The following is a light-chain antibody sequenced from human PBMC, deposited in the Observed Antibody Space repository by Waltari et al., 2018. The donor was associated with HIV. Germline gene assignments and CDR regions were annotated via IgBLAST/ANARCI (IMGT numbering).Light chain of an antibody. CDR3: QQRNNWPIT. CDR1: HTVNPY. J-gene: IGKJ5*01. Sequence: LLTQSPATLSLSPGERATVSCRASHTVNPYLAWYQQKSGQSPRLLIYDSSKRATGVPARFSGSGSGTDFTLTINSLEPEDFAVYFCQQRNNWPITFGQGTRLEI. V-gene: IGKV3-11*01. CDR2: DSS.